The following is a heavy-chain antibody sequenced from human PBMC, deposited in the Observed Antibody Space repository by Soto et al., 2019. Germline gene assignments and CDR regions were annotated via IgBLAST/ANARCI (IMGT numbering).Heavy chain of an antibody. V-gene: IGHV4-59*08. J-gene: IGHJ4*02. CDR1: GGSISGYY. Sequence: QVQLQESGPGLVKPSETLSLTCAVSGGSISGYYWNWIRQPPGKGLEWIGYVSSSGSTKHNPSLKSRVTMSVDTSKNRFSLNLNSVTAADTAVYYCARYEFSSGWYDYFQYWGRGTLVAVSS. CDR3: ARYEFSSGWYDYFQY. D-gene: IGHD6-19*01. CDR2: VSSSGST.